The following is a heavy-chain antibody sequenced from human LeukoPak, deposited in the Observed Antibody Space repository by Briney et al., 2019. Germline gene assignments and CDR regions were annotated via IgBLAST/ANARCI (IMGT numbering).Heavy chain of an antibody. CDR2: IIPIFGTA. V-gene: IGHV1-69*05. CDR3: ARGRVAAAAPGYYYYYMDV. D-gene: IGHD6-13*01. CDR1: GGTFSSYA. Sequence: ASVKVSCKASGGTFSSYAISWVRQAPGQGLEWMGGIIPIFGTANYAQKFQGRVTITTDESTSTAYMELSSLRSEDTAVYYCARGRVAAAAPGYYYYYMDVWGKGTTVTVSS. J-gene: IGHJ6*03.